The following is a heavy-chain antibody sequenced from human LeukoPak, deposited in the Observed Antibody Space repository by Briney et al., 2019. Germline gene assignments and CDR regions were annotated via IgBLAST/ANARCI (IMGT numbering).Heavy chain of an antibody. Sequence: SETLSLTCTVSGGSISSYYWSWIRQPAGKGLEWIGRIYTSGSTNYNPSLKSRVTISVDTSKNQFSLKLSSVTAADTAVYYCARVVAVVVTPDDAFDIWGQGTMVTVSS. V-gene: IGHV4-4*07. D-gene: IGHD2-21*02. CDR1: GGSISSYY. CDR2: IYTSGST. J-gene: IGHJ3*02. CDR3: ARVVAVVVTPDDAFDI.